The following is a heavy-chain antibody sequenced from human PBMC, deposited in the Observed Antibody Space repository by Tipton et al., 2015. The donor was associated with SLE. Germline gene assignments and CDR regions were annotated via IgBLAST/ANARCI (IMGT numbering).Heavy chain of an antibody. CDR1: GGSLSSHY. D-gene: IGHD6-19*01. Sequence: TLSLTCTVSGGSLSSHYWSWIRQTPGKGLEWIGYIYYSGSTHFNPPLKSRVTISVDTSKNQFSLKLSSVTAADTAVYYCARAAGSDYYGMDVWGQGTTVTVSS. CDR3: ARAAGSDYYGMDV. CDR2: IYYSGST. V-gene: IGHV4-59*11. J-gene: IGHJ6*02.